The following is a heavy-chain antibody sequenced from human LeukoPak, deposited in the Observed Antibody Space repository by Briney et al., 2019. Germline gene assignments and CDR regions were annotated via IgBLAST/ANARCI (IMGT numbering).Heavy chain of an antibody. CDR3: ARVSAAGTGPDS. D-gene: IGHD6-13*01. J-gene: IGHJ4*02. CDR2: MSNSGHT. V-gene: IGHV4-61*01. CDR1: GDSVSSGNYY. Sequence: PSETLSLTCTVSGDSVSSGNYYWSWIRQPPGKGLEWIGFMSNSGHTDSTPSLKSRVTISLDTSKNQFSLKLNSVTAADTAVYYCARVSAAGTGPDSWGQGTLVTVSS.